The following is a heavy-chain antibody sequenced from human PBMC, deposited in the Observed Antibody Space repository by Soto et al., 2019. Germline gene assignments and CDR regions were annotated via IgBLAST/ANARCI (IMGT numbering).Heavy chain of an antibody. Sequence: QPGGSLRLSCAASGFTFSSYWMSWVRQAPGKGLEWVANIKQDGSEKYYVDSVKGRFTISRDNAKNSLYLQMNSLRAEDTAVYYCARGIGYCSGGSCYPHGQVDYWGQGTLVTVSS. V-gene: IGHV3-7*03. J-gene: IGHJ4*02. CDR3: ARGIGYCSGGSCYPHGQVDY. CDR1: GFTFSSYW. D-gene: IGHD2-15*01. CDR2: IKQDGSEK.